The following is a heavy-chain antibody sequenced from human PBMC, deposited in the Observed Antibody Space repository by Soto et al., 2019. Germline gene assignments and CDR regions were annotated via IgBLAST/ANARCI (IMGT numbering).Heavy chain of an antibody. Sequence: QVQLQESGPGLVKTSETLSLTCTVSGGSISPYYWSWIRQPPGKGLEWIGYIYYSGSTKYNPSLKSRVIISVDRTKNHFSLRLSSVTPADTAVYYCVRVGGYYGDYPNFDYWGQGTLVTVSS. CDR1: GGSISPYY. D-gene: IGHD4-17*01. V-gene: IGHV4-59*01. CDR2: IYYSGST. J-gene: IGHJ4*02. CDR3: VRVGGYYGDYPNFDY.